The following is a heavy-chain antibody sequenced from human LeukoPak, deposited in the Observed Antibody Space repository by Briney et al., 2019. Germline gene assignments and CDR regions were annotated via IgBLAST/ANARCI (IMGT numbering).Heavy chain of an antibody. CDR1: GYTFTGYY. V-gene: IGHV1-2*02. CDR3: ARVKPYYDFWSRYPVVGNFDY. Sequence: ASVKVSCKASGYTFTGYYMHWVRQAPGQGLEWMGWINPNSGGTNYAQKFQGRVTMTRDTSISTAYMELSRLRSHDTAVYYCARVKPYYDFWSRYPVVGNFDYWGQGTLVTVSS. J-gene: IGHJ4*02. CDR2: INPNSGGT. D-gene: IGHD3-3*01.